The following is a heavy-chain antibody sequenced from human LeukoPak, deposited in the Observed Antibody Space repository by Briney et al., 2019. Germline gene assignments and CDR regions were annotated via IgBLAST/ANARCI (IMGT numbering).Heavy chain of an antibody. Sequence: PGGSLRHSCAVSGFTFRSYARSWVRQAPGKGLEWVSVLSGSGGTTYYADSVKGRFTISRDNSKNTLYLQMNSLRAEDTAVYYCAKLSDLVGARFDYWGQGTLVTVSS. D-gene: IGHD1-26*01. CDR3: AKLSDLVGARFDY. CDR1: GFTFRSYA. V-gene: IGHV3-23*01. J-gene: IGHJ4*02. CDR2: LSGSGGTT.